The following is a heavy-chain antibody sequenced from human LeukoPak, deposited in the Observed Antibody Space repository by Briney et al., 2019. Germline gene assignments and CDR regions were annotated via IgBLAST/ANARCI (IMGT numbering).Heavy chain of an antibody. Sequence: GGSLRLSCAASGFIFSHYGMHWVRQAPGKGLEWVSAISNNGGYTYYADSVQGRFTISRDSSKSTLCLQMNSLRAEDTAVYYCAKQLGYCSDGSCYFPYWGQGTLVTVSS. CDR3: AKQLGYCSDGSCYFPY. V-gene: IGHV3-23*01. CDR2: ISNNGGYT. CDR1: GFIFSHYG. J-gene: IGHJ4*02. D-gene: IGHD2-15*01.